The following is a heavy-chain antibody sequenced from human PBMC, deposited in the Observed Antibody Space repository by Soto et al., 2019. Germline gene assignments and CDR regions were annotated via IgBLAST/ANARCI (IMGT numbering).Heavy chain of an antibody. Sequence: SETLSLTCTVSGGSISSGDYYWGWIRQPPGKGLEWIGSIYYSGGTYYNPSLKSRVTISVDTSKNQFSLKLSSVTAADTAVYYCARMEDLGWLQRYFDYWGQGTLVTVSS. J-gene: IGHJ4*02. CDR2: IYYSGGT. V-gene: IGHV4-39*01. D-gene: IGHD5-12*01. CDR3: ARMEDLGWLQRYFDY. CDR1: GGSISSGDYY.